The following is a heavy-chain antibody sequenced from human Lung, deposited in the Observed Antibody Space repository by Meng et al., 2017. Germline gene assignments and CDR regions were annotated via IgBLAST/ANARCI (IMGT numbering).Heavy chain of an antibody. CDR3: ARGPTTMAHDFDY. CDR2: INHSGST. CDR1: GGSFSEYY. D-gene: IGHD4-11*01. J-gene: IGHJ4*02. Sequence: VQRQQWGVRLLKPSETLALTCVVSGGSFSEYYWSWIRQPPGKGLEWIGEINHSGSTNYNPSLESRATISVDTSQNNLSLKLSSVTAADSAVYYCARGPTTMAHDFDYWGQGTLVTVSS. V-gene: IGHV4-34*01.